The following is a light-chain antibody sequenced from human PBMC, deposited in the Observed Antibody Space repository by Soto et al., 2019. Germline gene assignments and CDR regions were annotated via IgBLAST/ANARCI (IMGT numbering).Light chain of an antibody. CDR2: GAS. V-gene: IGKV3-20*01. Sequence: EIVLTQSPGTLSLSPGERATLSCRASQTVTNMHLAWYPPKPGQAPRLLIHGASNRATDIPDRISGSGSGTDFTLTISRLDPEDFAVYYCQQYNNWPRTCGQGKRREIK. CDR3: QQYNNWPRT. J-gene: IGKJ5*01. CDR1: QTVTNMH.